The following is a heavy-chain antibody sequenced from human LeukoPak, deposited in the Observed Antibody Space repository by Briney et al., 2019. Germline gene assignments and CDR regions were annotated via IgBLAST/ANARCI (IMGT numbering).Heavy chain of an antibody. CDR2: IYHSGST. J-gene: IGHJ4*02. V-gene: IGHV4-38-2*01. CDR1: GYSISSGYY. CDR3: ARIHNYSNYPNYFDY. D-gene: IGHD4-11*01. Sequence: PSETLSLTCAVSGYSISSGYYWGWIRQPPGKGLEWIGSIYHSGSTYYNPSLKSRVTISVDTSKNQFSLKLSSVTAADTAVYYCARIHNYSNYPNYFDYWGQGTLVTVSS.